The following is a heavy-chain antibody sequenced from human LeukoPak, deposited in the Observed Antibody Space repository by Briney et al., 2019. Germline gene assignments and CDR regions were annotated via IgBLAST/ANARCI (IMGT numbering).Heavy chain of an antibody. CDR3: ARDPGDFWSGSLYWYFDL. J-gene: IGHJ2*01. V-gene: IGHV1-2*02. Sequence: GASVKVSCKASGYTFTGYYMHWVRQAPGQGLEWMGWINPNSGGTNYAQKFQGRVTMTRDTSISTAYMELSRLRSDDTAVYYCARDPGDFWSGSLYWYFDLWGRGTLVTVSS. CDR2: INPNSGGT. D-gene: IGHD3-3*01. CDR1: GYTFTGYY.